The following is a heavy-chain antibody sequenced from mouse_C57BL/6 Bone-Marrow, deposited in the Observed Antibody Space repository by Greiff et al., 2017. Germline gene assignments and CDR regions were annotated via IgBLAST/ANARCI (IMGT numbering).Heavy chain of an antibody. D-gene: IGHD1-1*01. V-gene: IGHV1-9*01. CDR2: ILPGSGST. Sequence: VQLQQSGAELMKPGASVKLSCKATGYTFTGYWIEWVKQRPGHGLAWIGEILPGSGSTNYNEKFKGKATFTADTSSNTAYMQLSSLTTEDSAIYYCARLGYYYGSSYGYWYFDVWGTGTTVTVSS. J-gene: IGHJ1*03. CDR1: GYTFTGYW. CDR3: ARLGYYYGSSYGYWYFDV.